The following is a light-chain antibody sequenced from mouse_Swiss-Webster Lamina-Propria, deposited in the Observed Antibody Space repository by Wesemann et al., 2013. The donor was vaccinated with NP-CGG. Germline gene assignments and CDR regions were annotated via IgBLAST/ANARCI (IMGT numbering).Light chain of an antibody. CDR3: QQSNSWPFT. Sequence: DVVMTQTPLTLSVTIGQPASISCKSSQSLLDSDGKTYLNWLLQRPGQSPKRLIYLVSKLDSGVPDRFTGSGSGTDFTLSINSVESEDIADYYCQQSNSWPFTFGSGTKLEIK. J-gene: IGKJ4*01. V-gene: IGKV1-135*01. CDR1: QSLLDSDGKTY. CDR2: LVS.